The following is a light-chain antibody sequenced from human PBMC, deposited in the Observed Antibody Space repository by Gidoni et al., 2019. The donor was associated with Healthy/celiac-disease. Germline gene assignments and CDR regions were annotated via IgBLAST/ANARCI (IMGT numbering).Light chain of an antibody. CDR3: QQRSNWFT. CDR1: QSVRRY. J-gene: IGKJ3*01. V-gene: IGKV3-11*01. CDR2: DSS. Sequence: EIVLTQSPATLSLAPGERATLSCRASQSVRRYLAWYQQKPGQAPRRRIYDSSNRATGIPARFSGSGSVTDFTLTISILEPEDFAVYYCQQRSNWFTFGPGTKVDIK.